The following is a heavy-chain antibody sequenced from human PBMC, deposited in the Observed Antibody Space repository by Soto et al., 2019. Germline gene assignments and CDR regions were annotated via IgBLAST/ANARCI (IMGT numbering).Heavy chain of an antibody. CDR2: IYWDDDK. CDR1: GFSLSTTGVG. CDR3: VQSRCGGDCLQSYSSHSYYGLDV. Sequence: QITLKESGPTLVKPTQTLTLTCTFSGFSLSTTGVGVGWIRQPPGKALEWLALIYWDDDKRYSPSLKSRLTFTKDTSKTQVVLTRTYMDPVDTATYYCVQSRCGGDCLQSYSSHSYYGLDVWGQGTTVTVSS. D-gene: IGHD2-21*01. J-gene: IGHJ6*02. V-gene: IGHV2-5*02.